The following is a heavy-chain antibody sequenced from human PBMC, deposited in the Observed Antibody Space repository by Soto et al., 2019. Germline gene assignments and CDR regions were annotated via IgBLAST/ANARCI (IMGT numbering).Heavy chain of an antibody. CDR3: ARYKSEGVFGVAFAV. Sequence: SETLSLTCTVFADPISGHYWSWIRQPPGRGLEWIGYIYCTGNTIYNPSLESRVSISLDTSKNQYSLKLSSVTAADTAVFYCARYKSEGVFGVAFAVWGQGTTVTVSS. J-gene: IGHJ6*02. V-gene: IGHV4-59*11. CDR2: IYCTGNT. CDR1: ADPISGHY. D-gene: IGHD3-3*01.